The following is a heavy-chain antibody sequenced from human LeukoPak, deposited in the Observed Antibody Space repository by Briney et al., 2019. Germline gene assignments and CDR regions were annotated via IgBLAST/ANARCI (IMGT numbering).Heavy chain of an antibody. D-gene: IGHD2-15*01. V-gene: IGHV3-15*01. J-gene: IGHJ4*02. CDR3: TTEGYCSGGSCYSYDY. CDR2: IKSKIDGGTT. CDR1: GFTFNSAW. Sequence: GGSLRLSCAAYGFTFNSAWMNWVRQAPGKGLEWVGRIKSKIDGGTTDYAAPVKGRFTISRDDSKNTLYLQMNSLTTEDTAVYYCTTEGYCSGGSCYSYDYWGQGTLVTVSS.